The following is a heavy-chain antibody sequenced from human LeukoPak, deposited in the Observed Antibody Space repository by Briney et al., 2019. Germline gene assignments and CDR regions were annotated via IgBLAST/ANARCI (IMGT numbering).Heavy chain of an antibody. D-gene: IGHD3-22*01. CDR3: AKSSFGGSSGYYYAY. Sequence: PGGSLRLSCAASGFTFSSYGMHWVRQAPGKGLEWVAVISYDGSNKYYADSVKGRFTISRDNSKNTLYLQMNSLRAEDTAVYYCAKSSFGGSSGYYYAYWGQGTLVTVSS. V-gene: IGHV3-30*18. CDR2: ISYDGSNK. CDR1: GFTFSSYG. J-gene: IGHJ4*02.